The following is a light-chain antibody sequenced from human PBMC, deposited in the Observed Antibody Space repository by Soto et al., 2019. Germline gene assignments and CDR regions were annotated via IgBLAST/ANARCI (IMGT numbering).Light chain of an antibody. Sequence: DIQMTQNPSALSASVGDRVTITCRASQSISSWLAWYQQRPGRAPKLLIYKASNLEGGVPSRFSGSGSGTELTLTISSLHPDDFATYYCQQYYTYPWTFGPGTKVDIK. V-gene: IGKV1-5*03. J-gene: IGKJ1*01. CDR3: QQYYTYPWT. CDR2: KAS. CDR1: QSISSW.